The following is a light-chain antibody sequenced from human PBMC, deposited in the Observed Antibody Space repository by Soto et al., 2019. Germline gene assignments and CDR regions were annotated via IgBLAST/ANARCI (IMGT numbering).Light chain of an antibody. J-gene: IGLJ2*01. Sequence: QSVLTQPPSVSGAPGQRVTISCTGSSSNIGAGYDVHWYQQLPGTAPKLLIYGDSNRPSGVPDRFSGSKSGTSASLAIAGLQAEDEADYYCQSHDSSLSGPVVFGGGTKLIVL. V-gene: IGLV1-40*01. CDR1: SSNIGAGYD. CDR2: GDS. CDR3: QSHDSSLSGPVV.